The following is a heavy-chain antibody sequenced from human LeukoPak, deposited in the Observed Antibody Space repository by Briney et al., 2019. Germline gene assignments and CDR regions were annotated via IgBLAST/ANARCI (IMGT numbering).Heavy chain of an antibody. CDR3: ARDEFGRIGVGVY. CDR1: GYTFTAYD. Sequence: GASVKVSCKGSGYTFTAYDIIWVRQAPGQGLECVGLISAYTGRTEYAQKFQGRVIMTTDSATSTAYMELRSLRSDDTGVYYCARDEFGRIGVGVYRGQGTPVTVSA. J-gene: IGHJ4*02. V-gene: IGHV1-18*01. D-gene: IGHD1-26*01. CDR2: ISAYTGRT.